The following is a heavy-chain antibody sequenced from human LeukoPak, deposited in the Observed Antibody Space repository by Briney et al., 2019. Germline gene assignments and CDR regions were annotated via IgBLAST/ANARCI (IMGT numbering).Heavy chain of an antibody. V-gene: IGHV1-18*01. CDR2: ISAYNGNT. J-gene: IGHJ4*02. CDR3: ARDLYGDYGDY. CDR1: GGTFSSYA. D-gene: IGHD4-17*01. Sequence: AASVKVSCKASGGTFSSYAISWVRQAPGQGLEWMGWISAYNGNTNYAQKLQGRVTMTTDTSTSTAYMELRSLRSDDTAVYYCARDLYGDYGDYWGQGTLVTVSS.